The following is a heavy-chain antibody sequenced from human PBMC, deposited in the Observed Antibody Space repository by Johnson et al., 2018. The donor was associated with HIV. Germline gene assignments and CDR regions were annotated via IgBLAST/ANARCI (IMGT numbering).Heavy chain of an antibody. CDR1: GFSFDEYD. J-gene: IGHJ3*02. D-gene: IGHD1-7*01. CDR3: ARDRIPYNWNYEGDAFDI. Sequence: VQLVESGGGVARPGGSLRLSCEASGFSFDEYDMSWVRQAPGKGLEWVSGINWNGATPGSADSVKGRFTISRDNAKNSLYLQMDSLRAEDTAVYYCARDRIPYNWNYEGDAFDIWGQGTMVTVSS. V-gene: IGHV3-20*04. CDR2: INWNGATP.